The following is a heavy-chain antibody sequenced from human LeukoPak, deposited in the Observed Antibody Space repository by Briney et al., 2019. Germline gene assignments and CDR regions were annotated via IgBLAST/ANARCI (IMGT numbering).Heavy chain of an antibody. D-gene: IGHD6-19*01. Sequence: PGGSLRLSFATPGFTFSSYWMHWVRQAPGKGLVWVSRISSDESRTNYADSVKGRFTISRDNAKNTVYLQMNSLRAEDTAVYYCARVGAVAGTEVLYYFDYWGQGTLVTVSS. CDR1: GFTFSSYW. CDR2: ISSDESRT. J-gene: IGHJ4*02. V-gene: IGHV3-74*01. CDR3: ARVGAVAGTEVLYYFDY.